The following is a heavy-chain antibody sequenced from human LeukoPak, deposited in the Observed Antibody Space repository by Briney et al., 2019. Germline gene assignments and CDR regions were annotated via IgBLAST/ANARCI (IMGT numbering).Heavy chain of an antibody. J-gene: IGHJ4*02. CDR1: GGSFSGYY. D-gene: IGHD2-15*01. CDR2: VNHSGST. Sequence: SSETLSLTCAVYGGSFSGYYWSWIRQPPGKGLEWIGEVNHSGSTNYNPSLKSRVTISVDTSKNQFSLKLSSVTAADTAVYYCARENGYCSGGSCSRIDYWGQGTLVTVSS. V-gene: IGHV4-34*01. CDR3: ARENGYCSGGSCSRIDY.